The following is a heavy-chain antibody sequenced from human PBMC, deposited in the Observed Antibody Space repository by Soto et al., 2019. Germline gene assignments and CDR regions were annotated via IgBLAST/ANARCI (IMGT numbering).Heavy chain of an antibody. CDR2: VSAYNDNT. Sequence: GASVKVSCKASGYAFSTYGITWVRQAPGQGLEGMGWVSAYNDNTNYAQRLQGRVTLTTDTSTTTAHMELRSLTSDDTAVYYCARSRRAYYYGLDVWGQGTTVTV. CDR1: GYAFSTYG. V-gene: IGHV1-18*01. D-gene: IGHD1-26*01. J-gene: IGHJ6*02. CDR3: ARSRRAYYYGLDV.